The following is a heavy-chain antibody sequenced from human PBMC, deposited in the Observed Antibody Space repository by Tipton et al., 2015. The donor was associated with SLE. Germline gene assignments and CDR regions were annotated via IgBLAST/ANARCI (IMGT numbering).Heavy chain of an antibody. J-gene: IGHJ6*02. CDR1: GYTFSSFA. Sequence: SLRLSCAASGYTFSSFAIHWVRQAPGKGLEWAAVTSYDGNVKYYADSVKGRFTISRDNSKNTLYLQMNSLRVDDTAVYYCAKSRYYFDSSGSRGYYGLDVWGQGTTVTVSS. CDR2: TSYDGNVK. CDR3: AKSRYYFDSSGSRGYYGLDV. V-gene: IGHV3-30*04. D-gene: IGHD3-22*01.